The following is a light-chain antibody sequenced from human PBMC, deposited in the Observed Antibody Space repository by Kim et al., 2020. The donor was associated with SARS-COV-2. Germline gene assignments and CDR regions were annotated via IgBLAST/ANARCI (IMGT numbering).Light chain of an antibody. J-gene: IGLJ1*01. Sequence: SYELTQPPSVSVSPGQTASITCSGYKLGDKYVSWYQQKPGQSPVVVIYQDNQRPSGIPERFSGSNSGNTATLTISGTQAMDEADYYCQAWDSSTHTYVFGAGTQVTVL. CDR1: KLGDKY. V-gene: IGLV3-1*01. CDR2: QDN. CDR3: QAWDSSTHTYV.